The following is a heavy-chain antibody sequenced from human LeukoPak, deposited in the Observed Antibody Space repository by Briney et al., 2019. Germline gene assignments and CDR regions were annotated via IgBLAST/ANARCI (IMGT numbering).Heavy chain of an antibody. CDR3: ARGLDDSSALVMDN. V-gene: IGHV4-39*07. J-gene: IGHJ4*02. CDR2: IYYSGST. Sequence: PSETLSLTCTVSGGSISSSSYYWGWIRQPPGKGLEWIGSIYYSGSTYYNPSLKSRGTISVDTSKNQFSLKLSSVTAADTAVYYCARGLDDSSALVMDNWGQGTLVTVSS. CDR1: GGSISSSSYY. D-gene: IGHD3-22*01.